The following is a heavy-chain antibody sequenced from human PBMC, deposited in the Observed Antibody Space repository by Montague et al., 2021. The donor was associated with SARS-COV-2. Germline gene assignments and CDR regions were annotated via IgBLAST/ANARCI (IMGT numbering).Heavy chain of an antibody. J-gene: IGHJ4*02. CDR2: ISAYNGNT. Sequence: SVTVSCKASGYTFTSYGISWVRQAPGQGLEWMGRISAYNGNTNYAQKLQGRVTMTTDTSTSTAYMELRSLRSDDTAVYYCARVGAFSSSWYVLYWAQGTLVTVSS. V-gene: IGHV1-18*04. D-gene: IGHD6-13*01. CDR1: GYTFTSYG. CDR3: ARVGAFSSSWYVLY.